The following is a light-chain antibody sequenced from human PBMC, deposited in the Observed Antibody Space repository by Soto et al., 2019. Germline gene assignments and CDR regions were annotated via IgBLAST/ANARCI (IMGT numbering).Light chain of an antibody. CDR2: DAS. J-gene: IGKJ2*01. CDR1: QSVSSY. V-gene: IGKV3-11*01. CDR3: QQRSDWPPAT. Sequence: EIVLTQSPATLSLSPGDRATLSCRASQSVSSYLAWYQQKPGQAPRLLIYDASNRATGIPARFRGSGSGTDFTLTISSLEPEDFAVYYCQQRSDWPPATFGQGTKLEIK.